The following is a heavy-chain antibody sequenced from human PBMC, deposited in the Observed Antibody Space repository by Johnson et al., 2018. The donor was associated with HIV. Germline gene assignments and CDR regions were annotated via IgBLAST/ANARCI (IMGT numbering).Heavy chain of an antibody. D-gene: IGHD1-26*01. Sequence: VQLVESGGGLVQSGGSLRLSCGASGFSVSNTYMNWVRQPPGKGLEWVSGINWNGGSTGYADSVKVRFTISRDNAKNSLYLQMNSLRAEDTALYYCAKDQGIVGATVFDIWGQGTMVTVSS. J-gene: IGHJ3*02. CDR2: INWNGGST. CDR3: AKDQGIVGATVFDI. CDR1: GFSVSNTY. V-gene: IGHV3-20*04.